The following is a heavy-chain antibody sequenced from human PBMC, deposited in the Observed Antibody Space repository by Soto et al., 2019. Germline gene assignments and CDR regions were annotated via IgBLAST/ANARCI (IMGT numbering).Heavy chain of an antibody. J-gene: IGHJ4*02. CDR1: GGSITSGQYY. Sequence: QVQLQESGPGLVKPSQTLSLTCTVSGGSITSGQYYWSWIRQPPGKGLEWIGYIYYSGSTYYNPSLKSRVTISVDTSKNQFSLKLSSVTAADTAVYYCARVPHLGYCGGDRCDRDYWGQGTLVTVSS. D-gene: IGHD2-15*01. CDR2: IYYSGST. CDR3: ARVPHLGYCGGDRCDRDY. V-gene: IGHV4-30-4*01.